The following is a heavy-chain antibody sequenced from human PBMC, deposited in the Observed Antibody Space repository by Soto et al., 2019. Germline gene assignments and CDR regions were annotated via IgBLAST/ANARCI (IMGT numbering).Heavy chain of an antibody. V-gene: IGHV3-21*01. CDR1: GFTFSSYS. D-gene: IGHD3-10*01. CDR2: ISSSSSYI. Sequence: GGSLRLSCAASGFTFSSYSMNWVRQAPGKGLEWVSSISSSSSYIYYADSVKGRFTISRDNAKNSLYLQMNSLRAEDTAVYYCARANTIKFGELYWFDPWGQGTLVTVSS. J-gene: IGHJ5*02. CDR3: ARANTIKFGELYWFDP.